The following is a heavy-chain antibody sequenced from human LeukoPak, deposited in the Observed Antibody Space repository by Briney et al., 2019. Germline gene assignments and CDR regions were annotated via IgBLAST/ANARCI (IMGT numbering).Heavy chain of an antibody. J-gene: IGHJ6*02. V-gene: IGHV3-23*01. Sequence: GGFLRLSCAASGFTFGRFWMHWVRQAPGKGLEWVSSISGTGGRTYSAASVKGRFTISRDNSKNTLYLQMKNLRVEHTAVYYCAKGLHGGVGYGVDVWGQGTTVSVSS. CDR1: GFTFGRFW. D-gene: IGHD3-16*01. CDR3: AKGLHGGVGYGVDV. CDR2: ISGTGGRT.